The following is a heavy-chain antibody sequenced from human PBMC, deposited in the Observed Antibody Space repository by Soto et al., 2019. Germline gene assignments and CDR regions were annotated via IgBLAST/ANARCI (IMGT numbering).Heavy chain of an antibody. D-gene: IGHD6-6*01. J-gene: IGHJ4*02. CDR2: IYYSGST. CDR3: ARHGVSSIAARPETSHFDY. Sequence: SETLSLTCTVSGGSISSSSYYWGWIRQPPGKGLEWIGSIYYSGSTYYNPSLKSRVTISVDTSKNQFSLKLSSVTAADTAVYYCARHGVSSIAARPETSHFDYWGQGTLVTVSS. CDR1: GGSISSSSYY. V-gene: IGHV4-39*01.